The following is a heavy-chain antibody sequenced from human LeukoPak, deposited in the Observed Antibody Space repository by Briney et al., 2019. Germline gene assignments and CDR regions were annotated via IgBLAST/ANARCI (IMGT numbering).Heavy chain of an antibody. CDR2: FDPEDAET. Sequence: ASVKVSCKVSGYTLTDLSMHWVRQAPGKRLEWMGGFDPEDAETIYAQNFQGRVTMTEDTSTDTAYMELRSLRSEDTAVYYCATAPRLSGWDFDYWGQGTLVTVSS. J-gene: IGHJ4*02. D-gene: IGHD6-19*01. CDR3: ATAPRLSGWDFDY. CDR1: GYTLTDLS. V-gene: IGHV1-24*01.